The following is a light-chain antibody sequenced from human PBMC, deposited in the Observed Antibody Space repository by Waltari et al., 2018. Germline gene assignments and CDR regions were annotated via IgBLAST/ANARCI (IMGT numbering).Light chain of an antibody. V-gene: IGKV3-15*01. CDR3: QQYNEWPPIT. J-gene: IGKJ5*01. CDR2: GAS. CDR1: QSVSSK. Sequence: EIVMTQSPDTLSVSPGEGVTLSCRASQSVSSKLAWYQQKPGQAPRLLIYGASTRATGIPDRFSGGGSGTEFTLTISSLQSEDFAVYYCQQYNEWPPITCGQGTRLEIK.